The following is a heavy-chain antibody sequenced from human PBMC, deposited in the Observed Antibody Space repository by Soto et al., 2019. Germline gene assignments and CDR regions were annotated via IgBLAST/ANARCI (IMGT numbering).Heavy chain of an antibody. CDR3: GGSHSGYDYDNWFDP. D-gene: IGHD5-12*01. V-gene: IGHV4-61*01. CDR2: IYYSGST. Sequence: SETLSLTCTVSGGSVSSGSYYWSWLRQPPGKGLEWIGYIYYSGSTNYNPSLKSRVTISVDTSKNQFSLKLSSVTAADTAVYCCGGSHSGYDYDNWFDPWGQGTLVTVSS. CDR1: GGSVSSGSYY. J-gene: IGHJ5*02.